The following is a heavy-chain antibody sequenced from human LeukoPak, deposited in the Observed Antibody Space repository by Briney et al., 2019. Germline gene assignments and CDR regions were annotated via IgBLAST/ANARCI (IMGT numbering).Heavy chain of an antibody. Sequence: SETLSLTCTVSGGSISSSSYYWGWIRQPPGKGLEWIGSIYYSGSTYYNPSLKSRVTISVDTSKNQFSLKLSSVTAADTAVYYCARVWGSGLYYYYGMDVWGQGTTVTVSS. V-gene: IGHV4-39*07. J-gene: IGHJ6*02. CDR1: GGSISSSSYY. CDR3: ARVWGSGLYYYYGMDV. D-gene: IGHD3-10*01. CDR2: IYYSGST.